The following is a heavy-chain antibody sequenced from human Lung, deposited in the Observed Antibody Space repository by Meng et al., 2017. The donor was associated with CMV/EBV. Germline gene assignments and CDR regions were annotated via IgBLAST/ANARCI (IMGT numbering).Heavy chain of an antibody. Sequence: ASXXVSXKASGYTXTSYYMHWVRQAPGQGLEWMGIINPSGGSTSYAQKFQGRVTMTRDTSTSTVYMELSSLRSEDTAVYYCARAGRYCSSTSCYNEDYYYYYGMDVWXQGTTVTVSS. CDR2: INPSGGST. D-gene: IGHD2-2*02. CDR3: ARAGRYCSSTSCYNEDYYYYYGMDV. V-gene: IGHV1-46*01. CDR1: GYTXTSYY. J-gene: IGHJ6*02.